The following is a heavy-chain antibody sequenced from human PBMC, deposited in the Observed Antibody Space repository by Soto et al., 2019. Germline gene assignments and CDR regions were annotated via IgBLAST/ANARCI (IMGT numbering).Heavy chain of an antibody. CDR2: IKSKTDGGTT. D-gene: IGHD1-7*01. CDR1: GFTFSNAW. J-gene: IGHJ4*02. Sequence: GGSLRLSCAASGFTFSNAWMSWVRQAPGKGLEWVGRIKSKTDGGTTDYAAPVKGRFTISREDSKNTLYLQMNSLKTEYTAVYYCTTGPQTGTTDYWGQGTRVTVSS. CDR3: TTGPQTGTTDY. V-gene: IGHV3-15*01.